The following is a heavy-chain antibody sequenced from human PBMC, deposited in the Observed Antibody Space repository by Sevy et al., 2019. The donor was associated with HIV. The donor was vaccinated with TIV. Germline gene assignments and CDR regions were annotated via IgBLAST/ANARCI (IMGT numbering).Heavy chain of an antibody. J-gene: IGHJ3*01. Sequence: SETLSLTCTVSGGSISSSYWSWIRQPPGKGLEWSASISLTGSTNYNPSLKSRVTISADTSKNQFSLNLTSVTAADTALYFCARAYSSGYNYGSFDLWGQGTKVTVSS. CDR2: ISLTGST. CDR3: ARAYSSGYNYGSFDL. D-gene: IGHD3-22*01. V-gene: IGHV4-59*01. CDR1: GGSISSSY.